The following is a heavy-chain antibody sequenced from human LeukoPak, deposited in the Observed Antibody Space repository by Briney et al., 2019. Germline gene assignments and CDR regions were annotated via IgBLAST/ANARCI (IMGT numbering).Heavy chain of an antibody. V-gene: IGHV3-53*01. J-gene: IGHJ4*02. CDR1: GFSVSSRF. CDR2: IYSGGAT. D-gene: IGHD5-12*01. CDR3: ARGGGGGYAY. Sequence: GGSLRLSCAASGFSVSSRFMNWVRQAPGKGLEWVSVIYSGGATYYADSVKGRFTISRDDSNNTLFLRMNSLRVDDTAVYYCARGGGGGYAYWGQGTLVTVSS.